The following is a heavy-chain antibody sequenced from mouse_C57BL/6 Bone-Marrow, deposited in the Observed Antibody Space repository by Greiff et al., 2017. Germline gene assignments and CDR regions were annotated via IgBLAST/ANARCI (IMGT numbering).Heavy chain of an antibody. CDR1: GFNIKNTY. V-gene: IGHV14-3*01. J-gene: IGHJ3*01. D-gene: IGHD1-1*02. CDR2: IDPANGNT. Sequence: EVQGVESVAELVRPGASVKLSCTASGFNIKNTYMHWVKQRPEQGLEWIGRIDPANGNTKYAPKFQGKATITADTSSNTAYLQLSSLTSEDTAIYYCALPSGSYVGFAYWGQGTLVTVSA. CDR3: ALPSGSYVGFAY.